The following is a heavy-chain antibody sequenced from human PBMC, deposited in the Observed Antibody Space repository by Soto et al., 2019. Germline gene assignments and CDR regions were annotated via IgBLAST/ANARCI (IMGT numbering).Heavy chain of an antibody. CDR2: ISYDGSNH. J-gene: IGHJ2*01. D-gene: IGHD6-19*01. CDR3: AKDLYSSFFFQAEDGIRDTVPVSAFLLTRSSDL. V-gene: IGHV3-30-3*02. Sequence: PGKGLEWVAVISYDGSNHDYADSVKGRFTIARDNSKNTLYLQMNSLRAEHTAVYYCAKDLYSSFFFQAEDGIRDTVPVSAFLLTRSSDL.